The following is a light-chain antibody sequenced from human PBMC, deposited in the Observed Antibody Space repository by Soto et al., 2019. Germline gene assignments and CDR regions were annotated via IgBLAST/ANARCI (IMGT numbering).Light chain of an antibody. CDR1: QAISSY. CDR2: AAS. J-gene: IGKJ1*01. Sequence: IRMTQPPSPFSACTCDSVTISCRSSQAISSYLAWYQQKPEKAPKLLFYAASTFQSGVPSKFSGRGSGTDFTLTISSLPSEDCATYYCQQYYSYPRTFGQGTKVDIK. V-gene: IGKV1-8*01. CDR3: QQYYSYPRT.